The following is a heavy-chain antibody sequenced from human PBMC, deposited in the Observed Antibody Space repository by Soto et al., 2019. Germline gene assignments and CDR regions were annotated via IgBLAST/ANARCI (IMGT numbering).Heavy chain of an antibody. J-gene: IGHJ4*02. Sequence: EVQLLKSGGGLVQPGGSLRLSCAASGFTFSSYAMSWVRQAPGKGLEWVSAISGSGGSTYYADSVKGRFTISRDNSKNTLYLQMNSLRAEDTAVYYCAKGGFNYYDSSGLLVDFDYWGQGTLVTVSS. CDR3: AKGGFNYYDSSGLLVDFDY. D-gene: IGHD3-22*01. CDR1: GFTFSSYA. CDR2: ISGSGGST. V-gene: IGHV3-23*01.